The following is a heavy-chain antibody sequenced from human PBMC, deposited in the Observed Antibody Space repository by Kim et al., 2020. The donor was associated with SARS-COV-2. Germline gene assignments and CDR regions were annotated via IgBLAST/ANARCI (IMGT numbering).Heavy chain of an antibody. CDR3: ARRDCSSTSCYAGGGYFDY. CDR1: GGSITSYY. Sequence: SETLSLTCTVSGGSITSYYWSWIRQPPGKGLEWIGYIYYSGSTHYNPSLKSRVTISVDTSRNQVSLKLSSVTAADTAVYYCARRDCSSTSCYAGGGYFDYSGQGTLVIVSS. CDR2: IYYSGST. D-gene: IGHD2-2*01. V-gene: IGHV4-59*08. J-gene: IGHJ4*02.